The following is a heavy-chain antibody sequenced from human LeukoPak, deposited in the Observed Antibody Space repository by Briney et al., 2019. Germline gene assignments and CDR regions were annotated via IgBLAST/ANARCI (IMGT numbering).Heavy chain of an antibody. D-gene: IGHD6-13*01. Sequence: KPSETLSLTCTVSGGSISSYYWRWIRQPPGKGLEWIGYIYYSGSTNYNPSLKSRVTISVDTSKNQFSLKLSSVTAADTAVYYCARLYSSSLGRVFDYWGQGTLVTVSS. V-gene: IGHV4-59*01. CDR3: ARLYSSSLGRVFDY. J-gene: IGHJ4*02. CDR1: GGSISSYY. CDR2: IYYSGST.